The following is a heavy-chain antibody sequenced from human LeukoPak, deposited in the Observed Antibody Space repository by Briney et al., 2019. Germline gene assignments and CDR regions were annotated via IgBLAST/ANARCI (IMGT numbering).Heavy chain of an antibody. V-gene: IGHV3-48*01. CDR2: ISSSSSTI. CDR3: ARDRHLGYCSSTSCPHDAFDI. J-gene: IGHJ3*02. CDR1: GFTFSSYS. D-gene: IGHD2-2*01. Sequence: PGGSLRLSCAASGFTFSSYSMNWVRQAPGKGLEWVSYISSSSSTIYYADSVKGRFTISRDSAKNSLYLQMNSLRAEDTAVYYCARDRHLGYCSSTSCPHDAFDIWGQGTMVTVSS.